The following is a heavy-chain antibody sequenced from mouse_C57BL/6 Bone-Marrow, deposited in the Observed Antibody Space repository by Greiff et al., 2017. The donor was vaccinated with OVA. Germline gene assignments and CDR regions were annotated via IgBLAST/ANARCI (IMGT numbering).Heavy chain of an antibody. Sequence: QVQLQQPGAELVKPGASVKLSCKASGYTFTSYWMQWVKQRPGQGLEWIGGIDPSDSDTNYNQRFKGKATLTVDTPSSTAYMQLSSLRSEDSEVYYCARGENDGSSPYWCFDDWGTGTTLTVSS. J-gene: IGHJ1*03. V-gene: IGHV1-50*01. CDR2: IDPSDSDT. CDR1: GYTFTSYW. D-gene: IGHD1-1*01. CDR3: ARGENDGSSPYWCFDD.